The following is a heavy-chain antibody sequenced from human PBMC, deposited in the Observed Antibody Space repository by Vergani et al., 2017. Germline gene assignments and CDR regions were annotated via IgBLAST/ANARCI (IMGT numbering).Heavy chain of an antibody. CDR2: IYSGGSST. V-gene: IGHV3-23*03. CDR3: AKAISGDYVGYYYMDV. CDR1: GFTFSSYA. D-gene: IGHD2-21*02. J-gene: IGHJ6*03. Sequence: EVQLLESGGGLVQPGGSLRLSCAASGFTFSSYAMSWVRQAPGKGLEWVSVIYSGGSSTYYADYVKGRFTISRDNSKNTLYLQMNSLRAEDTAVYYCAKAISGDYVGYYYMDVWGKGTTVTVSS.